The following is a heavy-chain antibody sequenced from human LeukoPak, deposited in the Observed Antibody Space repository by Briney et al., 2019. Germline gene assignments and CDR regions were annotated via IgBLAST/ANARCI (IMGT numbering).Heavy chain of an antibody. CDR3: ARDRLTYYYDSSGYYSKNYYFDY. Sequence: LVASVKVSCKASGYTFTGYYMHWVRQAPGQGLEWMGWINPNSGGTNYAQKFQGRVTMTRDTSISTAYMELSRLRSDDTAVYYCARDRLTYYYDSSGYYSKNYYFDYWGQGTLVTVSS. J-gene: IGHJ4*02. CDR1: GYTFTGYY. V-gene: IGHV1-2*02. CDR2: INPNSGGT. D-gene: IGHD3-22*01.